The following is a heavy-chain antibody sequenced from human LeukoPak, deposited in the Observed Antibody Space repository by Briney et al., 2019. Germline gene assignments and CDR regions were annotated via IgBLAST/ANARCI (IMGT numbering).Heavy chain of an antibody. V-gene: IGHV4-38-2*01. CDR1: GYSISSGYY. CDR2: IYHSGST. Sequence: PSETLSLTCAVSGYSISSGYYWGWIRQPPGKGLEWIGSIYHSGSTYYNPSLKSRVTISVDTSKNQFSLKPSSVTAADTAVYYCARARYCSSASCYWYDWFDPWGQGTLVTVSS. J-gene: IGHJ5*02. D-gene: IGHD2-2*01. CDR3: ARARYCSSASCYWYDWFDP.